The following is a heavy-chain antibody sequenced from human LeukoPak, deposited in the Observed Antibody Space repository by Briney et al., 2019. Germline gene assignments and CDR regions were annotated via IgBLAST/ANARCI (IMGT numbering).Heavy chain of an antibody. CDR3: ARLARDGYNYGWFDP. J-gene: IGHJ5*02. CDR2: IYYSGST. D-gene: IGHD5-24*01. V-gene: IGHV4-59*08. Sequence: SETLSLTCTVSGGSISSYYWSWIRQPPGKGLEWIGYIYYSGSTNYNPSLKSRVTISVDTSKNQFSLKLSSVTAADTAVYYCARLARDGYNYGWFDPWGQGTLVTVSS. CDR1: GGSISSYY.